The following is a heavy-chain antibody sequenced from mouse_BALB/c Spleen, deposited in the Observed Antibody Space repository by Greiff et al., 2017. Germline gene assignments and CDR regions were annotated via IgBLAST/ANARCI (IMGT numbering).Heavy chain of an antibody. J-gene: IGHJ2*01. CDR1: GFTFNTYA. V-gene: IGHV10-3*03. D-gene: IGHD1-1*01. Sequence: EVKLMESGGGLVQPKGSLKLSCAASGFTFNTYAMHWVCQAPGKGLEWVARIRSKSNNYATYYADSVKDRFTISRDDSQSMLYLQMNNLKTEDTAMYYCVRENYAYYFDYWGQGTTLTVSS. CDR3: VRENYAYYFDY. CDR2: IRSKSNNYAT.